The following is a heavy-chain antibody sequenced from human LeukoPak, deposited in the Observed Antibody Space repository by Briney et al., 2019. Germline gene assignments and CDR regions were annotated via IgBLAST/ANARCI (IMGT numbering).Heavy chain of an antibody. Sequence: GGSLRLSCAASGFSLSSHAMSWVRQAPGKGLEWVSAISSTDAGTYHADSVKGRFTISRDNAKNSLYLQMNSLRAEDTAVYYCARDPTWELLMSYFDYWGQGTLVTVSS. CDR3: ARDPTWELLMSYFDY. J-gene: IGHJ4*02. CDR2: ISSTDAGT. V-gene: IGHV3-23*01. D-gene: IGHD1-26*01. CDR1: GFSLSSHA.